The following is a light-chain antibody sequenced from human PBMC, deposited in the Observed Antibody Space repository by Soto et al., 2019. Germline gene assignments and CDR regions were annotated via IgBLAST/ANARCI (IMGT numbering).Light chain of an antibody. J-gene: IGLJ3*02. V-gene: IGLV4-69*01. Sequence: QPMLTQSPSASASLGASVKLTCTLSSGYSTYAIAWHQQQSEKGPRFLMKINYDGTHSKGDGFFDRFSGSSSGAERHLTISSLQSEDEADYYCQSLGTGIQVFGGGTKLTVL. CDR1: SGYSTYA. CDR2: INYDGTH. CDR3: QSLGTGIQV.